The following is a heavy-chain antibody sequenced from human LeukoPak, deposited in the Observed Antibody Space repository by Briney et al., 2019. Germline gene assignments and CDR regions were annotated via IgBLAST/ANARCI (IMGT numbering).Heavy chain of an antibody. CDR2: IYSGGST. V-gene: IGHV3-66*01. CDR3: ARDGRLDWFDP. D-gene: IGHD1-26*01. J-gene: IGHJ5*02. CDR1: GFTVSSNY. Sequence: QPGGSLRLSCAASGFTVSSNYMSWVRQAPGKGLEWVSVIYSGGSTYYADSVKGRFTISRDNSKNMLYLQMNSLRAEDTAVYYCARDGRLDWFDPWGQGTLVTVSS.